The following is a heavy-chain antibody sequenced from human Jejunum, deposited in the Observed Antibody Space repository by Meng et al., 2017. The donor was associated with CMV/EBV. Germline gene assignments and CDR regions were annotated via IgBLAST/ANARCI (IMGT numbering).Heavy chain of an antibody. V-gene: IGHV1-2*02. CDR2: VHPNTGGT. CDR1: GYTFTAYR. D-gene: IGHD5-12*01. Sequence: ASGYTFTAYRMHWVRQAPGQGLEGMGWVHPNTGGTKFAQKFQGRVTMTRDTSINTAYMELSRLTSDDTAVYYCVAVTYSDYDDFDNWGQGTLVTVSS. CDR3: VAVTYSDYDDFDN. J-gene: IGHJ4*02.